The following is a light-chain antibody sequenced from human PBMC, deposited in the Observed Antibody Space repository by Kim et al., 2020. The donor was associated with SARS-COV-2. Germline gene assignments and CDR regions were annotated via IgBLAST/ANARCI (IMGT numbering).Light chain of an antibody. CDR3: KQANSFPLA. Sequence: ASEGDRVMMAGRESQYVSSRLAGSKQQPVKGPKRVFYRASTLQTGVPPRISVSVSVTEFTLTFSSLQPEDIATYYSKQANSFPLAFGGGTKVVIK. V-gene: IGKV1-12*01. CDR1: QYVSSR. CDR2: RAS. J-gene: IGKJ4*01.